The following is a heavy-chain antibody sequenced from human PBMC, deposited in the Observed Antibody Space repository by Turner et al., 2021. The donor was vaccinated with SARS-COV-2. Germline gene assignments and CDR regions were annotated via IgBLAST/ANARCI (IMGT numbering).Heavy chain of an antibody. J-gene: IGHJ6*02. CDR3: AKESGSYYYYYYGMDV. V-gene: IGHV3-30*18. D-gene: IGHD1-26*01. Sequence: QVQLLESGGGVVQPGRSLRLSCAASGFTFSSYGTHWVRQAPGKGLEWVAVISDDRSDKYYADSVKGRFTISRDNSKNTLYLKMNSLRAEDTAVYYCAKESGSYYYYYYGMDVWGQGTTVTVSS. CDR1: GFTFSSYG. CDR2: ISDDRSDK.